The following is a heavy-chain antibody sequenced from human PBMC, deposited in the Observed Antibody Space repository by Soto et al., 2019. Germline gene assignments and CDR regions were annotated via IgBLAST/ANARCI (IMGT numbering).Heavy chain of an antibody. J-gene: IGHJ6*02. Sequence: QVQLEQSGPEVRKPGASVRVSCKASGYTFTTYGFSCVRQAPGQGLAWMGWGSAYNGATQIEEKLEGRVTMTTDTATAMGYLEERSLRPDDTSVYYCARSCTLGSCYNHDLYRYVLDVWCQGTT. D-gene: IGHD3-10*01. CDR2: GSAYNGAT. V-gene: IGHV1-18*04. CDR3: ARSCTLGSCYNHDLYRYVLDV. CDR1: GYTFTTYG.